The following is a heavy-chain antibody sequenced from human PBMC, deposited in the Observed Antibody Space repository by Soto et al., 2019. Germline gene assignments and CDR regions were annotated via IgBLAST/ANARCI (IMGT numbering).Heavy chain of an antibody. CDR3: ARGETPTDF. CDR2: ISAYNGNT. Sequence: ASVKVSCKDSGYTFTSYGISWVRQAPGQGLEWMRWISAYNGNTNYAQNFQGRVTMTTDTSTSTAYMELRSLRSADTAVYYCARGETPTDFWDQATLGTASS. V-gene: IGHV1-18*01. D-gene: IGHD1-26*01. CDR1: GYTFTSYG. J-gene: IGHJ4*02.